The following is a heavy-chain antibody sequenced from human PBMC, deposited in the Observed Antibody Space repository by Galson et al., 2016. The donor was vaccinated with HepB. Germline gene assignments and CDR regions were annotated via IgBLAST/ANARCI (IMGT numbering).Heavy chain of an antibody. D-gene: IGHD2-21*02. CDR3: ARKPLNCGGDCVDAFDI. J-gene: IGHJ3*02. Sequence: QSGAEVKKPGESLKISCKASGYTFASYWIAWVRQMPGKGLEWMGIIFPGDSDTRYSPSFQGQVTISADRSIAAAYLQWTSLKASDTAMYYCARKPLNCGGDCVDAFDIWGQGTMVTVSS. CDR2: IFPGDSDT. V-gene: IGHV5-51*01. CDR1: GYTFASYW.